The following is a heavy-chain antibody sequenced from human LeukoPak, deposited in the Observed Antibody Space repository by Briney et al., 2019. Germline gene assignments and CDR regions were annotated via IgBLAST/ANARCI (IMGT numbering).Heavy chain of an antibody. D-gene: IGHD3-22*01. CDR1: GYTFTGYY. V-gene: IGHV1-2*02. CDR2: INPNSGGT. J-gene: IGHJ4*02. CDR3: ARVRREYYDSSGYLDY. Sequence: ASVKVSCKASGYTFTGYYMHWVRQAPGQGLEWMGWINPNSGGTNYAQKFQGRVTMTRDTSISTAYMELSRLRSDDTAVYSCARVRREYYDSSGYLDYWGQGTLVTVSS.